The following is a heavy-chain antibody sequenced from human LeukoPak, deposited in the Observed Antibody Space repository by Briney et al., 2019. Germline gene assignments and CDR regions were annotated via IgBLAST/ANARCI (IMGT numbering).Heavy chain of an antibody. CDR2: INPNSGGT. V-gene: IGHV1-2*02. CDR3: ARTVAGRNDAFDI. CDR1: GYTFTGYC. D-gene: IGHD6-19*01. J-gene: IGHJ3*02. Sequence: ASVKVSCKASGYTFTGYCMHWVRQAPGQGLEWMGWINPNSGGTNYAQKFQGRVTMTRDTSISTAYMELSRLRSDDTAVYYCARTVAGRNDAFDIWGQGTMVTVSS.